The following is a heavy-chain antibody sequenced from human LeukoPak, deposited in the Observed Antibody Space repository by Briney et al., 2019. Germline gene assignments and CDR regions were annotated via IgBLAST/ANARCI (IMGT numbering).Heavy chain of an antibody. Sequence: GGSLRLSCAASRFTFSNAWMSWVRQAPGKGLEWVGRIKSKTDGGTTDYAAPVKGRFTISRDDSKNTLYLQMNSLKTEDTAVYYCTILAGTLSSAYWGQGTLVTVSS. D-gene: IGHD6-13*01. CDR2: IKSKTDGGTT. CDR3: TILAGTLSSAY. CDR1: RFTFSNAW. J-gene: IGHJ4*02. V-gene: IGHV3-15*01.